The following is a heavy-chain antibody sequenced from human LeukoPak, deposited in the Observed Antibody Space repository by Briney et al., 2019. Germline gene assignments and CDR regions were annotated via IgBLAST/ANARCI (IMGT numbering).Heavy chain of an antibody. Sequence: GTSLRLSCAASGFTFSNYGMHWVRQAPGKGREWVAVISYGGSNKNYADSVEGRFTISRDNSKNTYLQMNSLRPEDTAVYYCATGGTKTATGRMGYWGQGTLVTVSS. CDR1: GFTFSNYG. CDR2: ISYGGSNK. CDR3: ATGGTKTATGRMGY. D-gene: IGHD1-1*01. V-gene: IGHV3-30*03. J-gene: IGHJ4*02.